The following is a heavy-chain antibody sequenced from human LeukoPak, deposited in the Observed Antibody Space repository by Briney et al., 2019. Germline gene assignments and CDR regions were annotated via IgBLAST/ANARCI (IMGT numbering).Heavy chain of an antibody. CDR1: GYTFSIYE. CDR3: ARDLTTYGQRSFFDY. D-gene: IGHD1-26*01. CDR2: ISAYNGDK. Sequence: ASVTVSCKASGYTFSIYEITWVRQAPGQGLEWMGWISAYNGDKDYAQKFQGRITMTTDTSAPTAYLELRSLRSDDTALYYCARDLTTYGQRSFFDYWGQGTLVTVSS. J-gene: IGHJ4*02. V-gene: IGHV1-18*01.